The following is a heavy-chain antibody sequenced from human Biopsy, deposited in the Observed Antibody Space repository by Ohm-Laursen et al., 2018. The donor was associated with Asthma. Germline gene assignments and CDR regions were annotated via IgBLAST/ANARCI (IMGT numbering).Heavy chain of an antibody. V-gene: IGHV1-69*06. J-gene: IGHJ6*02. CDR1: GGTFGNYA. D-gene: IGHD6-13*01. CDR2: ISPIFGRT. CDR3: ASPSSSREILYYYYNMDI. Sequence: SSVKVSCKASGGTFGNYAISWVRQAPGLGLEWMGGISPIFGRTNYAENFEGRVSITADIFTKTAYLEVSSLRSDDTAVYYCASPSSSREILYYYYNMDIWGQGTTVTVSS.